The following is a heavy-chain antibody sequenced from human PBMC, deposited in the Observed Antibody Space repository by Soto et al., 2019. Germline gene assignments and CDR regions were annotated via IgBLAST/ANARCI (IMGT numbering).Heavy chain of an antibody. J-gene: IGHJ6*02. D-gene: IGHD3-3*01. V-gene: IGHV3-23*01. CDR2: ISSSGDAT. CDR3: AKNGDFWSWGMDV. CDR1: GFTFSTYA. Sequence: AGGSLRLSCAASGFTFSTYAMTWVRQAPGKGLEWVSIISSSGDATYYVDSVKGRFTISRDNSRNTLNLQMNSLRAEDTAVYYCAKNGDFWSWGMDVWGQGTTVTVS.